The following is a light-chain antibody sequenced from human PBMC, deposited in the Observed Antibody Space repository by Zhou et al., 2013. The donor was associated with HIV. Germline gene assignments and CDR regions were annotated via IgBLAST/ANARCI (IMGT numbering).Light chain of an antibody. CDR1: QSVSSN. CDR3: QQYNNWPRT. Sequence: EVVMTQSAATLSASPGESATLSCRASQSVSSNLAWYQQKPGQAPRLLIYGASTRATGIPARFSGSGSGTEFTLTISSLQSEDFAVYYCQQYNNWPRTFGLGTKVKSN. CDR2: GAS. V-gene: IGKV3-15*01. J-gene: IGKJ1*01.